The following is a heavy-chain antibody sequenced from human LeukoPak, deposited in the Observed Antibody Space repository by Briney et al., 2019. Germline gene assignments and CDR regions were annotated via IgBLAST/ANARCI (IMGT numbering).Heavy chain of an antibody. J-gene: IGHJ4*02. CDR3: AREGLGYCSSTSCEGFDY. Sequence: PSETLSLTCIVSGGSISSYYWSWIRQPPGKGLEWIGYIYYSGSTNYNPSLKSRVTISVDTSKNQFSLKLNSVTAADTAVYYCAREGLGYCSSTSCEGFDYWGQGTLVTVSS. CDR1: GGSISSYY. CDR2: IYYSGST. V-gene: IGHV4-59*12. D-gene: IGHD2-2*01.